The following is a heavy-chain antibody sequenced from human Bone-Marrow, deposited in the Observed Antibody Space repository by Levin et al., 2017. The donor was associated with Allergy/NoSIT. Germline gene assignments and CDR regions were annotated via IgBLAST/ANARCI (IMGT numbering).Heavy chain of an antibody. Sequence: GGSLRLSCAASDFTFNNYWMQWVRQAPGKGLVWVARINSDGITTSYADSVKGRFTISRDNARYTLYLQMNSLRAEDTAIYFCARDLGDWKPLGAFDFWGRGTLVAVSS. D-gene: IGHD3-16*01. J-gene: IGHJ3*01. CDR1: DFTFNNYW. CDR3: ARDLGDWKPLGAFDF. V-gene: IGHV3-74*03. CDR2: INSDGITT.